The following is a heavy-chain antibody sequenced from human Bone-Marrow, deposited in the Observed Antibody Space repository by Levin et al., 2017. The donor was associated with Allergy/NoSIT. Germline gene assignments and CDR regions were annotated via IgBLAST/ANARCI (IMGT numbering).Heavy chain of an antibody. D-gene: IGHD6-13*01. J-gene: IGHJ4*02. CDR2: TYYRSKWYN. CDR1: GDSVSSNSAA. CDR3: ARRGDYSSSWYHLDY. V-gene: IGHV6-1*01. Sequence: SQTLSLTCAISGDSVSSNSAAWNWIRQSPSRGLEWLGRTYYRSKWYNDYAVSVKSRITINPDTSENQFSLKLSSVTPEDTAVYYCARRGDYSSSWYHLDYWGQGTLVTVSS.